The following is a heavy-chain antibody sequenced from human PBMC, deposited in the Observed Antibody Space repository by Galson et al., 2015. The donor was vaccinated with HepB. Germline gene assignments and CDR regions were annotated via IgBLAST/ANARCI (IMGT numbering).Heavy chain of an antibody. Sequence: SVKVSCKASGYTFTSYYMHWVRQAPGQGLEWMGIINPSGGSTSYAQKFQGRVTMTRDTSTSTVYMELSSLRSEDTAVYYCARDPVRSTSGHPIVVPAAKSHRRIAAADDAFDIWGQGTMVTVSS. CDR3: ARDPVRSTSGHPIVVPAAKSHRRIAAADDAFDI. J-gene: IGHJ3*02. D-gene: IGHD2-2*01. CDR1: GYTFTSYY. CDR2: INPSGGST. V-gene: IGHV1-46*01.